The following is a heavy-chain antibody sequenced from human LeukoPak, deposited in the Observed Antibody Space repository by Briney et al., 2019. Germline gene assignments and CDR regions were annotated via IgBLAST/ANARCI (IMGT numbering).Heavy chain of an antibody. J-gene: IGHJ4*02. CDR2: ISYDGSNK. D-gene: IGHD3-10*01. V-gene: IGHV3-30-3*01. Sequence: PGGSLRLSCAASGFTFSSYAMHWVRQAPGKGLEWVAVISYDGSNKYYADSVKGRFTISRDNSKNTLYLQTNSLRAEDTAVYYCASDYGSGSYLDYWGQGTLVTVSS. CDR1: GFTFSSYA. CDR3: ASDYGSGSYLDY.